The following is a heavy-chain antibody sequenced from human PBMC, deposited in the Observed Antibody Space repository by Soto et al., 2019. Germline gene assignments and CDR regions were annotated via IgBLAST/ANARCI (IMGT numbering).Heavy chain of an antibody. D-gene: IGHD2-2*01. CDR2: IIPIFGTA. V-gene: IGHV1-69*13. J-gene: IGHJ4*02. Sequence: SVKVSCKASGGTFSSYAISWVRQAPGQGLEWMGGIIPIFGTANYAQKFQGRVTITADESTSTAYMELSSLRSEDTAVYYCARDSVSVGPFDYWGQGTLVTVSS. CDR1: GGTFSSYA. CDR3: ARDSVSVGPFDY.